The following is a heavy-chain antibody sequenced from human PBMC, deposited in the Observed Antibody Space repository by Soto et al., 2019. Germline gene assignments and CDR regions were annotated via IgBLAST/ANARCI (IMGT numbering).Heavy chain of an antibody. CDR2: IYWDDSK. Sequence: QITLKESGPTLVKPTQTLTLTCTFSGFSLSTDKVGVGWIRQPPGKALDWLAVIYWDDSKTYSPSLKSRLTITKDTSKDQVRLTMTNMDPVDTATYYCAHAYGGRFLCCGQGTLVTVSS. CDR3: AHAYGGRFLC. V-gene: IGHV2-5*02. D-gene: IGHD1-26*01. CDR1: GFSLSTDKVG. J-gene: IGHJ4*02.